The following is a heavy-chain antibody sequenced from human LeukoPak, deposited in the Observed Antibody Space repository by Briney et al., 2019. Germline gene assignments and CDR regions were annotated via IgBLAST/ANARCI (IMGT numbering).Heavy chain of an antibody. Sequence: GGSLRLSCAAFGFTFSNLWMSWVRQAPGKGLKWVANIKQDGSEKYYVDSVKGRFTISRDNAQNSLYLQMNSLRAEDTAIYYCATSTAAAGTDWGQGTLVTVSS. D-gene: IGHD6-13*01. J-gene: IGHJ4*02. CDR3: ATSTAAAGTD. V-gene: IGHV3-7*03. CDR2: IKQDGSEK. CDR1: GFTFSNLW.